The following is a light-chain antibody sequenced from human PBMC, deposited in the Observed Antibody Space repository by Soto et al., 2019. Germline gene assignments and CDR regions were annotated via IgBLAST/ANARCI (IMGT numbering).Light chain of an antibody. Sequence: QSALTQPASVSGSPGQSITISCTGTSSDVGAYNYVSWYQHYPVRATKLMIYDVSNRPSGVSDRFSGSKSGSTASLTISGLQAEDESDYYCSSYTSSNTVLFGGGTKLTVL. CDR2: DVS. J-gene: IGLJ2*01. CDR3: SSYTSSNTVL. CDR1: SSDVGAYNY. V-gene: IGLV2-14*03.